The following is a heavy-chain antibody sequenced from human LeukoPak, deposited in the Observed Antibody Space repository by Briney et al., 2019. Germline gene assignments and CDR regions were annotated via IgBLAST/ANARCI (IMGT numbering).Heavy chain of an antibody. J-gene: IGHJ3*02. Sequence: GGSLRLSCAASGFTFSSYAMHWVRQAPGKGLGWVAVISYDGSNKYYADSVKGRFTISRDNSKNTLYLQMNSLRAEDTAVYYCARGGSDYGDYFGAFDIWGQGTMVTVSS. CDR3: ARGGSDYGDYFGAFDI. V-gene: IGHV3-30-3*01. CDR1: GFTFSSYA. CDR2: ISYDGSNK. D-gene: IGHD4-17*01.